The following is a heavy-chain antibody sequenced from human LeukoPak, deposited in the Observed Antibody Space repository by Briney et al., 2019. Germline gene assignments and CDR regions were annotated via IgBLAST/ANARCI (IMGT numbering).Heavy chain of an antibody. CDR1: GGSISSGGYS. Sequence: PPETLSLTCAVSGGSISSGGYSWSWIRQPPGKGLEWIGYIYRSGSTYYNPSLKSRVTISVDTSKNQFTLKLSSVTAADTAVYYCARGRYGWLPFDYWGQGTLVTVSS. D-gene: IGHD3-16*01. V-gene: IGHV4-30-2*01. CDR3: ARGRYGWLPFDY. J-gene: IGHJ4*02. CDR2: IYRSGST.